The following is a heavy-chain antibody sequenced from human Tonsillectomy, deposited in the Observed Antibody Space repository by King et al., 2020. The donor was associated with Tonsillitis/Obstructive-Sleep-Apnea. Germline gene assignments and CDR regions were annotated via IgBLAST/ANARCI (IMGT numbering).Heavy chain of an antibody. Sequence: QLVQSGSELKKPGASVKVSCKASGYTFTSYAVNWVRQAPGQGLEWMGWINTNTGNPTYAQGFTGRFVFSLDTSVSTAYLQISSLKAEDTAASKPDFWSGYYYTTTTWTSGAKGPRSPSP. CDR1: GYTFTSYA. CDR3: DFWSGYYYTTTTWTS. CDR2: INTNTGNP. V-gene: IGHV7-4-1*02. D-gene: IGHD3-3*01. J-gene: IGHJ6*03.